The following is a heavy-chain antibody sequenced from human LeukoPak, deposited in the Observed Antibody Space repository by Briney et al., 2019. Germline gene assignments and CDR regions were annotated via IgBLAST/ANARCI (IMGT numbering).Heavy chain of an antibody. D-gene: IGHD5-24*01. J-gene: IGHJ4*02. CDR1: GFTFSSYA. Sequence: GGSLRLSCAASGFTFSSYAMSWVRQAPGKGLEWVAVISYDGSNKYYADSVKGRFTISRDNSKNTLYLQMNSLRAEDTAVYYCASWGGGYMPPYYFDYWGQGTLVTVSS. V-gene: IGHV3-30-3*01. CDR3: ASWGGGYMPPYYFDY. CDR2: ISYDGSNK.